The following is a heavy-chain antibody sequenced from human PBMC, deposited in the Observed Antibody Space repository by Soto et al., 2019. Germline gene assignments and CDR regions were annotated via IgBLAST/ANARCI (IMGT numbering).Heavy chain of an antibody. D-gene: IGHD3-10*02. CDR3: TIVRVADSALDH. V-gene: IGHV3-30*02. CDR1: GFIFINNG. CDR2: MSYDGSDT. Sequence: WGSLRLSCVGSGFIFINNGIHFFRQTPCKGLEWVAFMSYDGSDTFYADSAKGRFTISRDNSKNTLFLHMSNLRAEDTAMYYCTIVRVADSALDHWGQGTLVTVSS. J-gene: IGHJ4*02.